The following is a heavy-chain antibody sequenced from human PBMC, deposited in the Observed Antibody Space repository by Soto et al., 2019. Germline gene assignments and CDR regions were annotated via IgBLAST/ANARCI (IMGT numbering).Heavy chain of an antibody. J-gene: IGHJ5*02. CDR2: ISSSSSTI. CDR1: GFTFSSYS. Sequence: EVQLVESGGGLVQPGGSLRLSCAASGFTFSSYSMNWVRQAPGKGLEWVSYISSSSSTIYYDGAVKGRFTISRENAKNSLYLQMNSLRAEDTAGYYCASWIAAAATRWFDPWGQGTLVTVSS. V-gene: IGHV3-48*01. CDR3: ASWIAAAATRWFDP. D-gene: IGHD6-13*01.